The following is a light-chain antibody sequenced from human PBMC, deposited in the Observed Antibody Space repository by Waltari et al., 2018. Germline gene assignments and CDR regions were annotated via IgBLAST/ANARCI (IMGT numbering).Light chain of an antibody. CDR3: CSYGGNFLWV. CDR1: NSDVGGYNY. J-gene: IGLJ3*02. Sequence: QSALTQPRSVSGSPGQSVTISCTGTNSDVGGYNYVSWFQHHPGTAPNLILDHVGHRPAGVPDRVSGSKSANTDSLPISGLQTDDEAHYYCCSYGGNFLWVFGGGTKLTVL. V-gene: IGLV2-11*01. CDR2: HVG.